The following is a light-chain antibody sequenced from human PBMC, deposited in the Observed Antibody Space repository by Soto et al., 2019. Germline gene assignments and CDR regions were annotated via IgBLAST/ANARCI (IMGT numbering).Light chain of an antibody. CDR1: SSDVCGYNF. CDR2: DVT. Sequence: QSALTQPRSVSGSPGQSVTISCTGTSSDVCGYNFVSWYQQYPGKAPKVMIYDVTQRPSGVPDRFSGSKSGNTASLTISGLQAEDEGDYYCCSYAGSYHVVFGGGTKLTVL. J-gene: IGLJ2*01. V-gene: IGLV2-11*01. CDR3: CSYAGSYHVV.